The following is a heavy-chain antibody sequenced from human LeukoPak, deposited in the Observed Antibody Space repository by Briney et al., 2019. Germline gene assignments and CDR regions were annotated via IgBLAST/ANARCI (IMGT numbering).Heavy chain of an antibody. V-gene: IGHV3-23*01. Sequence: PGGSLRLSCAASGFTFSSYGMGWVRPAPGKGLEWVSSISGGGETTYYADSVKGRFTISRDNAKNSLYLQMNSLRAEDTAVYYCARSKGGADYYYYYMDVWGKGTTVTVSS. J-gene: IGHJ6*03. CDR3: ARSKGGADYYYYYMDV. CDR1: GFTFSSYG. CDR2: ISGGGETT. D-gene: IGHD1-26*01.